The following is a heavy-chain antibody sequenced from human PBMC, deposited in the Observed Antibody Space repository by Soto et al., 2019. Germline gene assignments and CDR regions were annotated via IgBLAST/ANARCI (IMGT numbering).Heavy chain of an antibody. J-gene: IGHJ1*01. V-gene: IGHV4-34*01. CDR1: GASFSGFY. CDR3: ARDFMH. Sequence: QGQLQQWGTGLLRPSETLSLSCGLYGASFSGFYWSWIRQAPGKGLEWIGEITYSGVANYNPSLTSRVTISVDTSKNHFSLRLNSVTAADTAVYFCARDFMHWGQGTLVSVSS. CDR2: ITYSGVA.